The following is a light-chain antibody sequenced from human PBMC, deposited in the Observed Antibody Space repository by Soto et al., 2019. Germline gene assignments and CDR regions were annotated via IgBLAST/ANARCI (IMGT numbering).Light chain of an antibody. V-gene: IGLV2-8*01. Sequence: QSALTQPPSASGSPGQSVTISCTGTSSDVGGYNSVSWYQHHPGKAPQLMIYGVTKRPSGVPDRFSGSKSGNTASLTVSGLQADDEADYYCSSSVGSSSFVVFGGGTKLTVL. CDR1: SSDVGGYNS. CDR3: SSSVGSSSFVV. J-gene: IGLJ3*02. CDR2: GVT.